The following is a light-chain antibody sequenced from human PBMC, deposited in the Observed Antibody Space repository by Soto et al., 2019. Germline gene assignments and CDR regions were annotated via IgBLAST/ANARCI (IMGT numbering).Light chain of an antibody. J-gene: IGKJ3*01. CDR3: QQFGSPFT. CDR2: GAS. CDR1: QSVDSSY. V-gene: IGKV3-20*01. Sequence: EIVLTQSPGTLSLSPGERATLSCRASQSVDSSYLAWYQHKPGQAPRLLIYGASSRATGIPDRFSGSGSGTDFTLTISRLEPEDFAVYYCQQFGSPFTFGPGTTVDIK.